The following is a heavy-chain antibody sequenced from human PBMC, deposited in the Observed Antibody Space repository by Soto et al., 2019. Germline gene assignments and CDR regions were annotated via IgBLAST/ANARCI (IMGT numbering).Heavy chain of an antibody. Sequence: QVQLVQAGAEVKKPGASVKVACKASGGTFSTNPISWVRQAPGQGLEWMGGTGSGTGPGNHAQKFQGRLTITVDKSTSTVYMELSSLSSEDTAVYDCARRDSGGFYRYFDSGCQGTLVTVSS. V-gene: IGHV1-69*06. CDR2: TGSGTGPG. CDR3: ARRDSGGFYRYFDS. J-gene: IGHJ4*02. CDR1: GGTFSTNP. D-gene: IGHD2-15*01.